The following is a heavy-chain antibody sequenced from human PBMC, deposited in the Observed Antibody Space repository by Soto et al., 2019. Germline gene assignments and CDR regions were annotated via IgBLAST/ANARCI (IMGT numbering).Heavy chain of an antibody. CDR1: GFTFSKFE. Sequence: EVQLLQSGGGLVQPGGSLRLSCVASGFTFSKFEMIWVRQAPGTGLEWLSDITGSGSAQHYANSVRGRFTISRDNAKNSLYLQLDSVRVEDTAVYYCAREHEAGGIGWFAPWGQGTLVTVSS. D-gene: IGHD3-3*02. J-gene: IGHJ5*02. CDR2: ITGSGSAQ. CDR3: AREHEAGGIGWFAP. V-gene: IGHV3-48*03.